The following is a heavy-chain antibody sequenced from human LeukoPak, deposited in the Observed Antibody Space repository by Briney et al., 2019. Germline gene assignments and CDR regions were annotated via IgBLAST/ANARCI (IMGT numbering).Heavy chain of an antibody. Sequence: GASVKVSCKASGYTFTGYYMHWVRQAPGQGLEWMGWINPNSGGTNYTQKFRGRVTMTRDTSISTAYMELSRLRSDDTAVYYCAREPLKNAGMVATNFDYWGQGTLVTVSS. D-gene: IGHD5-12*01. J-gene: IGHJ4*02. CDR2: INPNSGGT. CDR3: AREPLKNAGMVATNFDY. CDR1: GYTFTGYY. V-gene: IGHV1-2*02.